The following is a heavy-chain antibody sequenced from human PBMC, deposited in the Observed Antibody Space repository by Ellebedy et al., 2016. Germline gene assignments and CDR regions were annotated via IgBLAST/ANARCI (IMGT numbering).Heavy chain of an antibody. CDR2: ISYDGSNK. Sequence: GESLKISCAASGFTFSSYAMSWVRQAPGKGLEWVAVISYDGSNKYYADSVKGRFTISRDNSKNTLYLQMNSLRAEDTAVYYCASPLITMVGDAFDIWGQGTMVTVSS. CDR3: ASPLITMVGDAFDI. J-gene: IGHJ3*02. D-gene: IGHD3-10*01. V-gene: IGHV3-30-3*01. CDR1: GFTFSSYA.